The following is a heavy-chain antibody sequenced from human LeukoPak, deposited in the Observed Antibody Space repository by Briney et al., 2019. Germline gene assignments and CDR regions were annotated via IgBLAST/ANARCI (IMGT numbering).Heavy chain of an antibody. V-gene: IGHV1-2*02. CDR1: RYTFTAYY. J-gene: IGHJ3*02. Sequence: ASVKVSCKASRYTFTAYYIHWVRQAPGQGLEWMGWINPNSGGTNYAQKFQGRVTMTRDTSISTVYMELSRLRSDDTAVYYCARFGSKIQIRFLEWSLSLDIWGQGTMVTVSS. CDR2: INPNSGGT. D-gene: IGHD3-3*01. CDR3: ARFGSKIQIRFLEWSLSLDI.